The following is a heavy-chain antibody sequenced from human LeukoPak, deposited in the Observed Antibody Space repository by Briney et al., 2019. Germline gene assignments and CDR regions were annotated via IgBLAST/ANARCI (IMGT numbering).Heavy chain of an antibody. D-gene: IGHD2-2*01. Sequence: PGGSLRLSCAASGFTFGNYAMHWVRQAPGKGLEWVSGISWNSDNIDYADSVRARFTISRDNAKNSLYLQMSSLRAEDMALYYCATTSQGAFDIWGQGTMVTVSS. J-gene: IGHJ3*02. CDR3: ATTSQGAFDI. CDR2: ISWNSDNI. V-gene: IGHV3-9*03. CDR1: GFTFGNYA.